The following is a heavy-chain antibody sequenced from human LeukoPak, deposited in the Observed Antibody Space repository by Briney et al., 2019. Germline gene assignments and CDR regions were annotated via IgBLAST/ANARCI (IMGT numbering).Heavy chain of an antibody. CDR2: IYHSGST. CDR1: GGSISSGGYY. J-gene: IGHJ5*02. Sequence: SQTLSLTCTVSGGSISSGGYYWSWIWQPPGKGLEWIGYIYHSGSTYYNPSLKSRVTISVDRSKNQFSLKLSSVTAADTAVYYCARDTIVLMKGASWFDPWGQGTLVTVSS. D-gene: IGHD2-8*01. V-gene: IGHV4-30-2*01. CDR3: ARDTIVLMKGASWFDP.